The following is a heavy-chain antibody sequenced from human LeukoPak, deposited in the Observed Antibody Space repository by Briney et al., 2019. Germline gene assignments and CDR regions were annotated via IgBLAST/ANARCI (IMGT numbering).Heavy chain of an antibody. J-gene: IGHJ4*02. Sequence: GGSLRLSCAASGFAFSDYYMHWVRQGPGEGPVWVSRISNEGSTTFYADSVKGRFTISRDNAKNTLYLEMNSLRAEDTAVYYCVRDSRTGVDYWGQGTRVTVSS. CDR1: GFAFSDYY. V-gene: IGHV3-74*01. D-gene: IGHD1-1*01. CDR2: ISNEGSTT. CDR3: VRDSRTGVDY.